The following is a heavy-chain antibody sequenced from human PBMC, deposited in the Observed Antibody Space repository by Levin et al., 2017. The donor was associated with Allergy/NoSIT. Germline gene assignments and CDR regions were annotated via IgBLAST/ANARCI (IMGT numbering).Heavy chain of an antibody. Sequence: GESLKISCKASGYTFTGYYMHWVRQAPGQGLEWMGWINPNSGGTNYAQKFQGRVTMTRDTSISTAYMELSRLRSDDTAVYYCARDESVVVITTSWFDPWGQGTLVTVSS. D-gene: IGHD3-22*01. J-gene: IGHJ5*02. CDR2: INPNSGGT. CDR1: GYTFTGYY. CDR3: ARDESVVVITTSWFDP. V-gene: IGHV1-2*02.